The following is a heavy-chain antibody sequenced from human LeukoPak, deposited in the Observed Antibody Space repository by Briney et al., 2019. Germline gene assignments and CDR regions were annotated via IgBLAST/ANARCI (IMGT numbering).Heavy chain of an antibody. CDR2: IIPIFGTA. D-gene: IGHD5-12*01. CDR3: AGRGSVDIVATGYYYYYYMDV. CDR1: GGTFSSYA. J-gene: IGHJ6*03. Sequence: SVKVSCKASGGTFSSYAISWVRQAPGQGLEWMGGIIPIFGTANYAQKFQGRVTITTDESTSTAYMELSSPRSEDTAVYYCAGRGSVDIVATGYYYYYYMDVWGKGTTVAVSS. V-gene: IGHV1-69*05.